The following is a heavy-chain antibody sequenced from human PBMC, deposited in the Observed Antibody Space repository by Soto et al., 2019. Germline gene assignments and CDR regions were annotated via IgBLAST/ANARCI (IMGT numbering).Heavy chain of an antibody. Sequence: QVQLVQSGAEVKKPGAAVEVSCKASGYTFTSHYVHWVRQAPGQGLEWMGLTNANSGTTSYAQKFQGRVTMTRDTSTSTVYMELSSLRFEDTAVYYCARDRNLETSAWARDYWGQGTLVTVSS. V-gene: IGHV1-46*03. J-gene: IGHJ4*02. CDR3: ARDRNLETSAWARDY. CDR2: TNANSGTT. CDR1: GYTFTSHY. D-gene: IGHD6-19*01.